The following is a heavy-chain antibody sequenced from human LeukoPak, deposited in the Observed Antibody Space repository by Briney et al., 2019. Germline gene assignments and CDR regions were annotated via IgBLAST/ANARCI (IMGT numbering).Heavy chain of an antibody. CDR2: INHSGST. CDR1: GGSFSGYY. Sequence: SETLSLTCAVYGGSFSGYYWSWIRQPPGKGLEWIGEINHSGSTNYNPSLKSRVTISVDTSKNQFSLKLSSVTAADTAVYYCARGDVDTAMAPFYYYYYYMDVWGKGTTVTVSS. CDR3: ARGDVDTAMAPFYYYYYYMDV. V-gene: IGHV4-34*01. J-gene: IGHJ6*03. D-gene: IGHD5-18*01.